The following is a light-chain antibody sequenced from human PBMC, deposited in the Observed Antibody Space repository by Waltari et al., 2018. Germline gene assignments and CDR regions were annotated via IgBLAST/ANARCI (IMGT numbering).Light chain of an antibody. J-gene: IGKJ2*03. Sequence: DLQMTQSPSSLSASVGDRVTISCRASKNIRSYLSWYQQKPGIAPKLVIYAASTLQSGVLSRFSGSGSGTNFTLTITSLQAEDFATYFCQASYTTPYSFGQGTKVEIK. CDR2: AAS. CDR1: KNIRSY. CDR3: QASYTTPYS. V-gene: IGKV1-39*01.